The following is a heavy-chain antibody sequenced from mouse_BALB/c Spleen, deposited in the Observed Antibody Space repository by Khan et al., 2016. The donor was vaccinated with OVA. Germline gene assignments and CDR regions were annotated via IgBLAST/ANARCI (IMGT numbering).Heavy chain of an antibody. D-gene: IGHD2-1*01. Sequence: VQLVESGPGLVAPSQSLSITCTVSGFSLTSYGVHWVRQPPGKGLEWLGVIWTGGSTNYNSALMSRLSITKDNSKSQVFLKMNGLQTDDTAMYYCARYYGNYGWYFDVWGAGTTVTVSS. CDR3: ARYYGNYGWYFDV. J-gene: IGHJ1*01. CDR1: GFSLTSYG. CDR2: IWTGGST. V-gene: IGHV2-9*02.